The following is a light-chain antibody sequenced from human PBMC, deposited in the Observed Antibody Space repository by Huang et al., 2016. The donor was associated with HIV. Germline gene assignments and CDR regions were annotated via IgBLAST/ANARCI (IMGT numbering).Light chain of an antibody. J-gene: IGKJ4*01. CDR1: ESVGSS. CDR3: QQYDKWPPLLT. V-gene: IGKV3-15*01. CDR2: GAS. Sequence: EIVMTQSPATLSVSPGERVILSCSASESVGSSLAWYQQKPCHAPILLIYGASTRASGFPPRFSGSGSGTEFTLSISGLQSADFAVYYCQQYDKWPPLLTFGGGTKVEIK.